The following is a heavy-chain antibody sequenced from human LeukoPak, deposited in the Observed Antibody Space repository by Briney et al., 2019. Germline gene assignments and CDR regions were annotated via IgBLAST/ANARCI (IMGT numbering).Heavy chain of an antibody. CDR3: ARAVIRAIPQYCSGGSCSILDAFDI. V-gene: IGHV5-51*01. Sequence: GESLKISCKGSGYSFTSYWIGWVRQMPGKGLEWMGIIYPGDSDTRYSPSFQGQVTISADKSISTAYLQWSSLKASDTAMYYCARAVIRAIPQYCSGGSCSILDAFDIWGQGTLVTVSS. J-gene: IGHJ4*02. CDR2: IYPGDSDT. D-gene: IGHD2-15*01. CDR1: GYSFTSYW.